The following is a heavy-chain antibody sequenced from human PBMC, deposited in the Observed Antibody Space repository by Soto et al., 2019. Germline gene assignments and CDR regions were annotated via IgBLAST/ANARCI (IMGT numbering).Heavy chain of an antibody. CDR3: ASELSGGSCYFAY. J-gene: IGHJ4*02. D-gene: IGHD2-15*01. CDR1: GGSISSSSYY. CDR2: IYYSGST. V-gene: IGHV4-39*01. Sequence: PSETLSLTCTVSGGSISSSSYYWGWIRQPPGKGLEWIGSIYYSGSTYYNPSLKSRVTISVDTSKNQFSLRLSSVTAADTAVYYCASELSGGSCYFAYWGQGTLVTVSS.